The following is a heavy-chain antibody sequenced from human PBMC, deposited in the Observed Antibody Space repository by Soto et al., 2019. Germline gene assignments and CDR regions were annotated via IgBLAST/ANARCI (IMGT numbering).Heavy chain of an antibody. V-gene: IGHV3-23*01. CDR2: ISASGGST. CDR3: ARGAVMPDS. J-gene: IGHJ4*02. D-gene: IGHD3-16*01. CDR1: GFTFDSFA. Sequence: LRLSCAASGFTFDSFAMTWVRQAPGKGLEWVSAISASGGSTFYADSVKGRFTISRDSSKNTLYLQMNSLRAEDTAVYYCARGAVMPDSWGQGTLVTVSS.